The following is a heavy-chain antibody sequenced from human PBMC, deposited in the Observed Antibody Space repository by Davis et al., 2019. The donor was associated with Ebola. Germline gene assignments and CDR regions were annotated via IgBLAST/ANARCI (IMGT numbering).Heavy chain of an antibody. CDR2: ISAYNGNT. Sequence: GESLKVSCKASGYTFTSYGISWVRQAPGQGLEWMGWISAYNGNTNYAQKLQGRVTMTTDTSTSTAYMELRSLRSDDTAVYYCARGSCSGGSCYSPDYWGQGTLVTVSS. CDR3: ARGSCSGGSCYSPDY. CDR1: GYTFTSYG. V-gene: IGHV1-18*01. D-gene: IGHD2-15*01. J-gene: IGHJ4*02.